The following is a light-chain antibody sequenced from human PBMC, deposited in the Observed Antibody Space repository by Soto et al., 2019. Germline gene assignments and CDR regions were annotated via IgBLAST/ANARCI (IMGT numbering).Light chain of an antibody. J-gene: IGLJ3*02. V-gene: IGLV1-47*01. CDR1: SSNIGGNF. CDR3: AAWDDNLRGPV. Sequence: QPVLTQPPSASGTPGQRVAISCSGSSSNIGGNFVYWYQQLPGTAPKLLIFRNNQRPSGVPDRFSGSKSGSSASLAISGLRSEDEADYYCAAWDDNLRGPVFGGGTKLTVL. CDR2: RNN.